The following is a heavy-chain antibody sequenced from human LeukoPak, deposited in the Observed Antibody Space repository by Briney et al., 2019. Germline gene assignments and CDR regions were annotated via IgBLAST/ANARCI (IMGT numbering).Heavy chain of an antibody. Sequence: SETLSLTCTVSGDSISGSNYFWGWIRQPPEKGLEWIGSIYYTGGTYYSPSLKSRVTISVDTSKNQFSLKLSSVSAADTAVYYCARHFSGYSSCYDYWGQGTLVTVSS. D-gene: IGHD6-25*01. CDR1: GDSISGSNYF. V-gene: IGHV4-39*01. CDR2: IYYTGGT. CDR3: ARHFSGYSSCYDY. J-gene: IGHJ4*02.